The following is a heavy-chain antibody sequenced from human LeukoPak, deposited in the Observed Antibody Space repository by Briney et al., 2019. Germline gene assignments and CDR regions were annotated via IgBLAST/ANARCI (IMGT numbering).Heavy chain of an antibody. CDR3: AKDSSSSNYYYGLDV. CDR2: ISYDGANK. J-gene: IGHJ6*02. CDR1: GFXFSSYG. V-gene: IGHV3-30*18. Sequence: PGGSLRLSCGASGFXFSSYGMHWVRQAPGKGLEWVWLISYDGANKYYADSVKGRFTISRDNSKNTLYLQMNSLRGDDTGMYFCAKDSSSSNYYYGLDVWGQGTTVTVSS. D-gene: IGHD6-13*01.